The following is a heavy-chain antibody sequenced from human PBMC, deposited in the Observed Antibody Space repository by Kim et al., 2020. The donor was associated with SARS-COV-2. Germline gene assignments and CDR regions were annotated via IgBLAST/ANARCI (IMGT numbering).Heavy chain of an antibody. J-gene: IGHJ6*03. V-gene: IGHV1-18*01. Sequence: ASVKVSCKASGYTFTSYGISWVRQAPGQGLEWMGWISAYNGNTNYVQKLQGRVTMTTDTSTSTAYMELRSLRSDDTAVYYCARGRLSDRAHYDFWSGYIPDYYYYYYMDVWGKGTTVTVSS. CDR3: ARGRLSDRAHYDFWSGYIPDYYYYYYMDV. CDR2: ISAYNGNT. CDR1: GYTFTSYG. D-gene: IGHD3-3*01.